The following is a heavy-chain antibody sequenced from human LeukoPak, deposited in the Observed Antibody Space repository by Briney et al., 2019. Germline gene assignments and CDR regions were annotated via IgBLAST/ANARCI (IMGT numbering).Heavy chain of an antibody. Sequence: GRSLRLSCAASGFTFSSYGMHWVRQAPGKGLEWVAVIWYDGSNKYYADSVKGRFTISRDNSKNTLYLQMNSLRAEDTAVYYCANSERLSDAFDIWGQGTMVTVSS. CDR2: IWYDGSNK. V-gene: IGHV3-33*06. D-gene: IGHD6-25*01. J-gene: IGHJ3*02. CDR3: ANSERLSDAFDI. CDR1: GFTFSSYG.